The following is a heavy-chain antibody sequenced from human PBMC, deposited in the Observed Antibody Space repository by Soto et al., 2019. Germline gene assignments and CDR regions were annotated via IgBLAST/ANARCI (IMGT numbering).Heavy chain of an antibody. J-gene: IGHJ4*02. CDR2: INHSGST. CDR1: GGSFSGYY. V-gene: IGHV4-34*01. D-gene: IGHD4-17*01. CDR3: ARVSTTVTTAATNFDY. Sequence: SETLSLTCAVYGGSFSGYYWSWIRQPPGKGLEWIGEINHSGSTNYNPSLKSRVTISVDTSKNQFSLKLSSVTAADTAVYYCARVSTTVTTAATNFDYWGQGTLVTVSS.